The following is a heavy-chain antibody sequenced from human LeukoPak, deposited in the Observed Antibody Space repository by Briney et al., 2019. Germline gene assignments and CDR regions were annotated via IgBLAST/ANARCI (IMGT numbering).Heavy chain of an antibody. D-gene: IGHD2-2*01. Sequence: SETLSLTCTVSGGSISSYYWSWIRQPAGKGLEWVGRMYTSGSTNYNPSLKSRVTISVDTSKNQFSLNLSSVTAADTAVYYCAREGRYCSSTVCYEWQYYYYMDVWGKGTTVTVSS. J-gene: IGHJ6*03. CDR3: AREGRYCSSTVCYEWQYYYYMDV. V-gene: IGHV4-4*07. CDR2: MYTSGST. CDR1: GGSISSYY.